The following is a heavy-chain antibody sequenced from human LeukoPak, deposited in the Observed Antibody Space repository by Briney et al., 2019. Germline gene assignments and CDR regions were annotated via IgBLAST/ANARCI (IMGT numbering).Heavy chain of an antibody. J-gene: IGHJ6*02. CDR2: IYNSGSEV. CDR1: GYSFSTYS. V-gene: IGHV3-23*05. D-gene: IGHD2-8*02. Sequence: GGSLRLSCVGYGYSFSTYSMSWVRQGPGKGLEWVSSIYNSGSEVFYADSVKGRFTISRDNSQNTLYLQMNSLRAEDTAVYYCARDSADWWGANYGMDVWGQGTTVTVSS. CDR3: ARDSADWWGANYGMDV.